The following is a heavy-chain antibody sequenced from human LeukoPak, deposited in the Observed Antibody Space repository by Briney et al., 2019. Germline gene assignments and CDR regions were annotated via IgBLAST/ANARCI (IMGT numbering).Heavy chain of an antibody. Sequence: GGSRRLSCAASGLTFSSAWMYWVRQAPGKGLEWVGRIKSKTDGGTAEYAAPVQGRFTISRDDSKNMLYLQMNSLKAEDTAVYYCNTEVDWGRGTLVAVSS. J-gene: IGHJ1*01. CDR2: IKSKTDGGTA. V-gene: IGHV3-15*01. CDR3: NTEVD. CDR1: GLTFSSAW.